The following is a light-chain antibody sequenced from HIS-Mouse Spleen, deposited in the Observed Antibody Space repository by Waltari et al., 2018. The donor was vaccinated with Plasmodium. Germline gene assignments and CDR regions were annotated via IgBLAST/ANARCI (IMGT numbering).Light chain of an antibody. J-gene: IGKJ3*01. CDR3: QQYNNWSFT. V-gene: IGKV3-15*01. CDR1: RSVSSN. CDR2: GAS. Sequence: EIVMTQSPATLSVSPGERATLSCRASRSVSSNLAWYQQKPCQAPRLLIYGASTRATGIPARFSGSGSGTEYTLTISSLQSEDFAVYYCQQYNNWSFTFGPGTKVDIK.